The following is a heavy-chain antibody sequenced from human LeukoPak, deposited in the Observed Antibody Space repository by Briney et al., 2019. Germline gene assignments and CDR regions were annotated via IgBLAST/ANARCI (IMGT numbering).Heavy chain of an antibody. CDR3: ARGADGYYYDSSGYYWY. V-gene: IGHV1-46*01. CDR2: INPSGGST. J-gene: IGHJ4*02. Sequence: GASVKVSCKASGYTFTSYYMHWVRQAPGQGLEWMGIINPSGGSTSYAQKFQGRVTMTRDTSTSTVYMELSSLRSEDTAVYYCARGADGYYYDSSGYYWYWGQGTLVTVSS. CDR1: GYTFTSYY. D-gene: IGHD3-22*01.